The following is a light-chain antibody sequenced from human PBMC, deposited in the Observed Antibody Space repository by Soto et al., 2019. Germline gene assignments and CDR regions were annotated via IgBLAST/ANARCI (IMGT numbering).Light chain of an antibody. CDR2: RNN. V-gene: IGLV1-47*01. J-gene: IGLJ3*02. CDR1: SSNIGSNY. CDR3: AAWDDSLSVWL. Sequence: QSVLTQPPSASGTPGQRVTISCSGSSSNIGSNYVYWYQQLPGTAPKLLIYRNNQRPSGVPDRFSGSKSGTSASLAISGLRSEDEADYYCAAWDDSLSVWLFGGGTKVNVL.